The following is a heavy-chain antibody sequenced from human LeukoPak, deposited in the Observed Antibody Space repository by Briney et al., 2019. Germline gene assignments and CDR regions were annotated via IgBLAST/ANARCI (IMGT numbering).Heavy chain of an antibody. V-gene: IGHV1-8*01. CDR1: GYTFTSYD. CDR2: MNPNSGNT. Sequence: ASVKVSCKASGYTFTSYDINWVRQATGQGLEWMGWMNPNSGNTGYAQKFQGRVTMTRNTSISTAYMELSSLRSEDTAVYYCARDSPPIAARDWFDPWGQGTLVIVSS. CDR3: ARDSPPIAARDWFDP. D-gene: IGHD6-6*01. J-gene: IGHJ5*02.